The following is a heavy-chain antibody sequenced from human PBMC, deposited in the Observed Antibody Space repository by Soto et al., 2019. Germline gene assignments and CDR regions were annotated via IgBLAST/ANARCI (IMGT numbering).Heavy chain of an antibody. CDR2: IYYSGSA. V-gene: IGHV4-30-4*01. Sequence: QVQLQESGPGLVKPSQTLSLTCTVSGGSISSGDYYWNWIRQPPGKGLEWIGYIYYSGSAYYNPSLKSPVTIAVDTSKNQFSLKLTSVTAADPAVYYCARGPSGYCDSWGQGTLVTVSS. D-gene: IGHD3-22*01. CDR3: ARGPSGYCDS. CDR1: GGSISSGDYY. J-gene: IGHJ5*01.